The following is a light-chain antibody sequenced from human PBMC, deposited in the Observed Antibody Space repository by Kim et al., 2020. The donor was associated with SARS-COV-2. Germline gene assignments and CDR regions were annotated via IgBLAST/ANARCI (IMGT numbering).Light chain of an antibody. J-gene: IGKJ1*01. CDR2: DAS. CDR1: QDISNF. V-gene: IGKV1-27*01. Sequence: GDRVTITCRSSQDISNFLAWYQQKPGKVPKLLIYDASVLQSGVPSRFSGSGSGTDFTLTISGLQPEDVATYYCQRCYSVPWTFGQVTKVEI. CDR3: QRCYSVPWT.